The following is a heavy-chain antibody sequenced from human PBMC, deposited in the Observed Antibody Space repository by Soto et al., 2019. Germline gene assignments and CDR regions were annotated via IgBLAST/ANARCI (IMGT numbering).Heavy chain of an antibody. CDR1: GGTFSSYA. CDR2: IIRIFGTA. V-gene: IGHV1-69*01. J-gene: IGHJ3*02. Sequence: QVQLVQSGAEVKKPGSSVKVSCTASGGTFSSYAISWVRQAPGHGLAWMGGIIRIFGTANYAQRFQGRFTITADESTSTAYMEVSSLRCEDTAVYYGAGRRECSGSYDAFDIWGQGTMVTVSS. D-gene: IGHD6-19*01. CDR3: AGRRECSGSYDAFDI.